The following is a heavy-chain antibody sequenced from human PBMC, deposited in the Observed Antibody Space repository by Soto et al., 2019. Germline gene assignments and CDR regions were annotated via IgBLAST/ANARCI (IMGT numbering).Heavy chain of an antibody. CDR2: INHSGST. J-gene: IGHJ6*03. Sequence: SSETLSLTCAVYGGSFSGYYWSWIRQPPGKGLEWIGEINHSGSTDYNPSLKSRVTISVDTSKNQFSLKLSSVTAADTAVYYCARSQQQLVRDVDGVDYYYYYYMDVWGKGTTVTVSS. D-gene: IGHD6-13*01. CDR3: ARSQQQLVRDVDGVDYYYYYYMDV. V-gene: IGHV4-34*01. CDR1: GGSFSGYY.